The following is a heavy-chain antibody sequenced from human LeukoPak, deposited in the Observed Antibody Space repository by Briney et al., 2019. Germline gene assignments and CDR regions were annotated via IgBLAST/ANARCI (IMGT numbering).Heavy chain of an antibody. V-gene: IGHV1-2*06. CDR2: IKPNSGGT. D-gene: IGHD3-10*01. CDR1: GYTFTGYY. CDR3: ARGGEAYYYMDV. Sequence: GASVKVSFHASGYTFTGYYMHCVRQAPGKGLEWMGRIKPNSGGTNNVQKFQGRVTLTRDTSISTAYMELSRLRSDDTAVYYCARGGEAYYYMDVWDIGTTVTVSS. J-gene: IGHJ6*03.